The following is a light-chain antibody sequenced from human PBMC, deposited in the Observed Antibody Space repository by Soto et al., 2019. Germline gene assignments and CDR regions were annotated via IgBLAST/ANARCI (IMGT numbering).Light chain of an antibody. CDR2: DVS. CDR1: SSDVGAYNY. J-gene: IGLJ1*01. Sequence: QSALTQPASLSGAPGQSVTISCTGTSSDVGAYNYDSWYQQYPGEAPKVIIYDVSHRPAGVSNRFSGSKSGNTASLTIYGLQTQDEADYFCSSYTPAPTYAFGTGTKVTVL. V-gene: IGLV2-14*01. CDR3: SSYTPAPTYA.